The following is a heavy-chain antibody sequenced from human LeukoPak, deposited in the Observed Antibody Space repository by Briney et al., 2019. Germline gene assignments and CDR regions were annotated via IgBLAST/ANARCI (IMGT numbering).Heavy chain of an antibody. Sequence: GGSLRLSCAASGFTFSSYSMNWVRQAPGKGLEWVSSITSSGSYIYYADSVKGRFTISRDNARNSLYLQMNSLRAEDTAIYYCARAEALKFRDFDYWGQGTLVTVSS. V-gene: IGHV3-21*01. CDR3: ARAEALKFRDFDY. CDR2: ITSSGSYI. CDR1: GFTFSSYS. J-gene: IGHJ4*02.